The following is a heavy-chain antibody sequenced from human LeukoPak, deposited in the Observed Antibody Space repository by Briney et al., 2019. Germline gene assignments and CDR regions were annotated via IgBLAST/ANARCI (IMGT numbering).Heavy chain of an antibody. V-gene: IGHV3-9*01. CDR2: ISWNSGSI. CDR3: AKDLGEEAGTTYFDY. D-gene: IGHD4-17*01. J-gene: IGHJ4*02. Sequence: GGSLRLSCAASGFTFDDYAMHWVRQAPGKGLEWVSGISWNSGSIGYADSVKGRFTISGDNAKNSLYLQMNSLRAEDTALYYCAKDLGEEAGTTYFDYWGQGTLVTVSS. CDR1: GFTFDDYA.